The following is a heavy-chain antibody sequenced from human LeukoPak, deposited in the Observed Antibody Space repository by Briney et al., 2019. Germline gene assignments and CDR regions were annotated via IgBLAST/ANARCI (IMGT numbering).Heavy chain of an antibody. CDR2: IIPMLGIA. V-gene: IGHV1-69*02. Sequence: SVKVACKASGGTFSSYTSTWVRQAPGQGLEWMGSIIPMLGIANYAQKFQGRVTITADKSTSTAYMELNSLRSEDTAVYYCARNSGSYYALDCWGQGTLVTVSS. D-gene: IGHD1-26*01. CDR3: ARNSGSYYALDC. J-gene: IGHJ4*02. CDR1: GGTFSSYT.